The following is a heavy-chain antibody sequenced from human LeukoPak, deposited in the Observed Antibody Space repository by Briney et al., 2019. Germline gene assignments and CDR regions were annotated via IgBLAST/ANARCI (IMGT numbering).Heavy chain of an antibody. V-gene: IGHV4-59*01. Sequence: SETLSLTCKVSGGSISAYYWSWVWQPPGKGLEWIGYIYYSGTTHYNPSLKSRVTISVDRSKNQFSLNLNSVTAADTAMYYCARALYWSGYYDSWGQGTLVTVSS. CDR2: IYYSGTT. D-gene: IGHD3-3*01. CDR3: ARALYWSGYYDS. CDR1: GGSISAYY. J-gene: IGHJ4*02.